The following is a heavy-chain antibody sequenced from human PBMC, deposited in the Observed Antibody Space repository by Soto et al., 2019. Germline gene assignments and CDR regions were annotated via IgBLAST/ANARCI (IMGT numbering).Heavy chain of an antibody. CDR3: ARDLVVVPRVYLFDY. D-gene: IGHD2-2*01. Sequence: GASVKVSCTASVYTFTSYGISWVRQAPGQGLEWMGWISAYNGNTNYAQKLQGRVTMTTDTSTSTAYMELRSLRSDDTAVYYCARDLVVVPRVYLFDYWGQGTLVTVSS. CDR2: ISAYNGNT. J-gene: IGHJ4*02. V-gene: IGHV1-18*01. CDR1: VYTFTSYG.